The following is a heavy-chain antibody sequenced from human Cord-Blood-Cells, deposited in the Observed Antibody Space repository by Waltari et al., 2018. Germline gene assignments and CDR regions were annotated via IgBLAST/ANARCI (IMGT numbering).Heavy chain of an antibody. CDR3: ARDMSSGYYYGMDV. J-gene: IGHJ6*02. D-gene: IGHD6-19*01. Sequence: CAASGFTFSSYWMHWVRQAPGKGLVWVSRINSDGSSTSYADSVKGRFTISRDNAKNTLYLQMNSLRAEDTAVYYCARDMSSGYYYGMDVWGQGTTVTVSS. CDR2: INSDGSST. V-gene: IGHV3-74*01. CDR1: GFTFSSYW.